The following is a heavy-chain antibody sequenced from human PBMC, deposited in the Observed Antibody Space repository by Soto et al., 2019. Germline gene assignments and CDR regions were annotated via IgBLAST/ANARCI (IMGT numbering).Heavy chain of an antibody. CDR2: ISSSGYI. V-gene: IGHV3-21*01. CDR1: GFNFNSYT. D-gene: IGHD2-15*01. CDR3: ARDCSGGSCYHGMDV. J-gene: IGHJ6*02. Sequence: GGSLRLSCAASGFNFNSYTINWVRQAPGKRLEWLSSISSSGYIFSTDSVRGRFTISRDNAKNSVYLQINSLRAEDTAVYFCARDCSGGSCYHGMDVWGQGTMVTVSS.